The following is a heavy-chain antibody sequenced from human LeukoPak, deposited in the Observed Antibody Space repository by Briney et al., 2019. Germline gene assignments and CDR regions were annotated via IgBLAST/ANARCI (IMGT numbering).Heavy chain of an antibody. CDR1: GGSLSSYY. CDR3: ARVGYCSGGSCHTPSFDY. V-gene: IGHV4-59*01. Sequence: PSETLSLTCTVSGGSLSSYYWSWIRQPPGKGLEWIGYIYYSGSTNYNPSLKSRVTISVDTSKNQFSLKLSSVTAADTAVYYCARVGYCSGGSCHTPSFDYWGQGTLVTVSS. J-gene: IGHJ4*02. CDR2: IYYSGST. D-gene: IGHD2-15*01.